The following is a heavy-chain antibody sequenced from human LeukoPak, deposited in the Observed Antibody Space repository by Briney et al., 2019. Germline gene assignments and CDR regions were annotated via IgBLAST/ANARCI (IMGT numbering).Heavy chain of an antibody. D-gene: IGHD6-19*01. CDR3: AKEDSPGWYGVDY. V-gene: IGHV3-74*01. CDR2: INGDGRNI. J-gene: IGHJ4*02. Sequence: PGGSLRLSCVASGFTFSSYWMHWVRQDPRKGLVWVSRINGDGRNINYADSVRGRFTISRDNAKNTLYLQMNSLRAEDTAVYYCAKEDSPGWYGVDYWGQGTLVTVSS. CDR1: GFTFSSYW.